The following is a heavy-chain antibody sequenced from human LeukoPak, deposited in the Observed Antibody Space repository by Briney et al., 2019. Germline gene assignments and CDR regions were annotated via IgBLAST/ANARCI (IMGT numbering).Heavy chain of an antibody. D-gene: IGHD5-24*01. CDR1: GGSFSGYY. CDR2: INHSGST. Sequence: SETLSLTCAVYGGSFSGYYWSWIRQPPGKGLEWIGEINHSGSTNYNPSLKSRVTISVDKSKNQFSLKLSSVTAADTAVYYCASRMATIRDWGQGTLVTVSA. V-gene: IGHV4-34*01. CDR3: ASRMATIRD. J-gene: IGHJ4*02.